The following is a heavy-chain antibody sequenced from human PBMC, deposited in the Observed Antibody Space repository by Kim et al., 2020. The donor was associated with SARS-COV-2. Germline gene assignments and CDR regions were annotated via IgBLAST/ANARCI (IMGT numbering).Heavy chain of an antibody. D-gene: IGHD3-10*01. V-gene: IGHV1-18*04. CDR3: ARDKYYYGSGSFPPLNY. CDR1: GYTFTSYG. J-gene: IGHJ4*02. Sequence: ASVKVSCKASGYTFTSYGISWVRQAPGQGLEWMGWISAYNGNTNYAQKLQGRVTMTTDTSTSTAYMELRSLRSDDTAVYYCARDKYYYGSGSFPPLNYWGQGTLVTVSS. CDR2: ISAYNGNT.